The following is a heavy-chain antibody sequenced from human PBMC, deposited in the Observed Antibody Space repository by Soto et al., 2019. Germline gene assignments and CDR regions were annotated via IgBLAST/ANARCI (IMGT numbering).Heavy chain of an antibody. Sequence: QVQLVESGGGVVQPGRSLRLACAASGFIFSSYGMHWVRQAPGKGLEWVAIIWYDGRNKYYADSVKGRFTISRDNSKNTLYLQMNSLRVEDTAVYYCARGGAGYYYGMDVWGQGTTVTVSS. V-gene: IGHV3-33*01. CDR3: ARGGAGYYYGMDV. D-gene: IGHD3-16*01. J-gene: IGHJ6*02. CDR2: IWYDGRNK. CDR1: GFIFSSYG.